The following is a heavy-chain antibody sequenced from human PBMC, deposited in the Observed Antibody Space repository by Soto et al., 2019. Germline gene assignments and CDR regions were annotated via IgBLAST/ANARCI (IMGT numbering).Heavy chain of an antibody. CDR3: ARHVYFDWTH. CDR1: GGSISSSSYY. V-gene: IGHV4-39*01. D-gene: IGHD3-9*01. J-gene: IGHJ4*02. CDR2: IYYSGST. Sequence: SETLCLTCTVAGGSISSSSYYWGWIRQPPGKGLEWIGSIYYSGSTYYNPSLKSRVTISVDTSKNQFSLKLSSVTAADTAVYYCARHVYFDWTHWGQGTLVTVSS.